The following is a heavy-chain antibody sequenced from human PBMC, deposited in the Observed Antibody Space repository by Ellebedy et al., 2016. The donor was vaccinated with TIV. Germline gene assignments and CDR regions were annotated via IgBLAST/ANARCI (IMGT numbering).Heavy chain of an antibody. CDR1: GGTFSSYA. Sequence: SVKVSCXASGGTFSSYAISWVRQAPGQGLEWMGGIIPIFGTANYAQKFQGRVTITADESTSTAYMELSSLRSEDTAVYYCARGFYYDFWSGPTDYWGQGTLVTVSS. V-gene: IGHV1-69*13. J-gene: IGHJ4*02. CDR2: IIPIFGTA. D-gene: IGHD3-3*01. CDR3: ARGFYYDFWSGPTDY.